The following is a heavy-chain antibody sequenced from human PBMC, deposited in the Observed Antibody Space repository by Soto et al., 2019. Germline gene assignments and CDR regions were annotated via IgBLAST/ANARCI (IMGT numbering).Heavy chain of an antibody. J-gene: IGHJ4*02. V-gene: IGHV3-64*01. CDR1: GFTFSSYA. CDR3: ARRGYSGYEIDY. Sequence: EVQLVESGGGLVQPGGSLRLSCAASGFTFSSYAMHWVRQAPGKGLEYVSDISSNGGSTYYANSVKGRFTISRDNSKNTLYIEMGSLRAEDMAVYYCARRGYSGYEIDYWGQGTLVTVSS. CDR2: ISSNGGST. D-gene: IGHD5-12*01.